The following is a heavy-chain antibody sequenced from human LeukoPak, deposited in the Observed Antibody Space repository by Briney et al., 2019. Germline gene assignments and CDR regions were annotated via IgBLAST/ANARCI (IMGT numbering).Heavy chain of an antibody. CDR2: IYYSGST. D-gene: IGHD3-22*01. CDR1: GGSISRYY. CDR3: ARVYYYDSSGYQYYFDY. Sequence: SETLSLTCTVSGGSISRYYWSWIRQPPGKEREGIGDIYYSGSTNYNPSLKSRVTISVDTSKNQFSLKLSSVTAADTAVYYCARVYYYDSSGYQYYFDYWGQGTLVTVSS. V-gene: IGHV4-59*01. J-gene: IGHJ4*02.